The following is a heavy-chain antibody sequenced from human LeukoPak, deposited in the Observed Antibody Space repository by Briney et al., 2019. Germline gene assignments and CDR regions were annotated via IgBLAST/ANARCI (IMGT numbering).Heavy chain of an antibody. Sequence: PGRSLRLSCAAFGFTFSSYGMHWVRQAPGKGLEWVAVIWYDGSNKYYADSVKGRFTISRDNSKNTLYLQMNSLRAEDTAVYYCARNGGGFDYWGLGTLVTVSS. D-gene: IGHD4-23*01. J-gene: IGHJ4*02. CDR1: GFTFSSYG. CDR2: IWYDGSNK. CDR3: ARNGGGFDY. V-gene: IGHV3-33*01.